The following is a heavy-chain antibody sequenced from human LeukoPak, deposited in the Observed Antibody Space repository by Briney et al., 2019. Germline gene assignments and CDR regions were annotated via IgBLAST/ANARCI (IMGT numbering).Heavy chain of an antibody. V-gene: IGHV3-30*02. CDR1: GFTFSSYG. J-gene: IGHJ4*02. D-gene: IGHD6-13*01. Sequence: HPGGSLRLSCAASGFTFSSYGMHWVRQAPGKGLEWVAFIRYDGSNKYYADSVKGRFTISRDNSKNTLYLQMNSLRAEDTAVYYCAKLGGQQLVFGHFDYWGQGTLVTVSS. CDR2: IRYDGSNK. CDR3: AKLGGQQLVFGHFDY.